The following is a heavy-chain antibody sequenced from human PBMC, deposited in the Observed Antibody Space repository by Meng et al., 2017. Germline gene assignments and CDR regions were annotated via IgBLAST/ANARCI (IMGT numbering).Heavy chain of an antibody. J-gene: IGHJ3*02. CDR3: ARVGQTSTLFISEDAFDI. V-gene: IGHV3-74*01. D-gene: IGHD2/OR15-2a*01. CDR1: GFTFNNYL. CDR2: INNAVSST. Sequence: GESLKISCVDSGFTFNNYLMHWVRQAPGRVLLWGSRINNAVSSTAYEDSVYGRFTISRDNAKNTLSLQMNSLRAEDTAVYYCARVGQTSTLFISEDAFDIWGQGTMVTVSS.